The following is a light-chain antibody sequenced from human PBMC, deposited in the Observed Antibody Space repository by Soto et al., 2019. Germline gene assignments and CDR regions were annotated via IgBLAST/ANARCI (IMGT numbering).Light chain of an antibody. Sequence: DIQLTQSPSSLSASVGDRVTITCQASQDINNYVNWYQQKAGTAPNLLIYDASTLKPGVPSRFSGSGSGTDFTFTISSLQTEDFETYFCQQSDDLPTFGQGTRLDIK. CDR1: QDINNY. V-gene: IGKV1-33*01. CDR3: QQSDDLPT. J-gene: IGKJ5*01. CDR2: DAS.